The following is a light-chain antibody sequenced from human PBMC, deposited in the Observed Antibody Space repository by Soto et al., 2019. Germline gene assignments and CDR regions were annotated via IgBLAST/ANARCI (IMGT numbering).Light chain of an antibody. J-gene: IGKJ2*01. CDR3: MQYNNWYS. CDR1: QSVTSN. V-gene: IGKV3-15*01. CDR2: EIS. Sequence: EIVMTQSPATLSVSPGDRATLSCWASQSVTSNLAWYQQKPGQAPRLLIYEISTRATGIPARFSGSGSGTQFTLTISSLQSEDSAVYYCMQYNNWYSFGQGTKLEIK.